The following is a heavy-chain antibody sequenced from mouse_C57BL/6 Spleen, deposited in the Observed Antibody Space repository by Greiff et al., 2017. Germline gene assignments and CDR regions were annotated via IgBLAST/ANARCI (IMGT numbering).Heavy chain of an antibody. CDR2: IYPGSGST. J-gene: IGHJ3*01. CDR1: GYTFTSYW. V-gene: IGHV1-55*01. Sequence: QVQLQQPGAELVKPGASVKMSCKASGYTFTSYWITWVKQRPGQGLEWIGDIYPGSGSTNYNEKYKSKATLTVDPSSSAAYMQLSSLTSEDAAVYYCARPYDYDEDWFAYWGQGTLVTVSA. CDR3: ARPYDYDEDWFAY. D-gene: IGHD2-4*01.